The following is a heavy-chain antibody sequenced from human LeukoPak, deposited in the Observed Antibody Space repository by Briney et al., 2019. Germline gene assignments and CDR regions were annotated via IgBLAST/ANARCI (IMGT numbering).Heavy chain of an antibody. V-gene: IGHV1-69*13. J-gene: IGHJ4*02. D-gene: IGHD3-22*01. CDR3: ARASGDSSNNDFPKPYSY. CDR1: GGAFSNFA. Sequence: ASVKVSCKASGGAFSNFAISWVRQAPGQGLEWMGGVIPIFGTANYAQRFQGRVTITADESTSTVYMELSSLRSEDTAMYYCARASGDSSNNDFPKPYSYWGQGTLVTVSS. CDR2: VIPIFGTA.